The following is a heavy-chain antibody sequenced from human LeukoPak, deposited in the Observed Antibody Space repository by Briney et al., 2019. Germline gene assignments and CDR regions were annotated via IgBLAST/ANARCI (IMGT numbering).Heavy chain of an antibody. Sequence: GGSLRLSCAASGFTFNRHWMHWVRQAPGKGLVWVSRSNSDGSSTVYADSVKGRFTISRDNAKNSLFLQMNSLRAEDTAVYYCARVLYSYLHYMDVWGKGTTVTVSS. D-gene: IGHD5-18*01. CDR2: SNSDGSST. V-gene: IGHV3-74*01. CDR3: ARVLYSYLHYMDV. J-gene: IGHJ6*03. CDR1: GFTFNRHW.